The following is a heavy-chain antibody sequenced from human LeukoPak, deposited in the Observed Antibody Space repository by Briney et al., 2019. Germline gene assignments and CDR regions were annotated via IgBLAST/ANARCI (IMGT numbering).Heavy chain of an antibody. CDR2: INAGNGNT. D-gene: IGHD3-16*02. Sequence: ASVKVSCKASGYTFSNYALQWFRQALGQRPEWMGWINAGNGNTQYSQKFQHRVTITKDTSASTAYMQLNTLRSEDTAVYYCVRDQEITFGGVIAPSVGLDVWGQGTTVTVSS. J-gene: IGHJ6*01. V-gene: IGHV1-3*01. CDR1: GYTFSNYA. CDR3: VRDQEITFGGVIAPSVGLDV.